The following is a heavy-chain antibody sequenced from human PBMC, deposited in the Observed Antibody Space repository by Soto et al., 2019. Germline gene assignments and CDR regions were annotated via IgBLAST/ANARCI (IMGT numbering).Heavy chain of an antibody. V-gene: IGHV1-69*13. CDR2: IIPIFGTA. J-gene: IGHJ4*02. CDR1: GGTFSSYA. D-gene: IGHD3-22*01. Sequence: ASVKVSCKASGGTFSSYAISCVRQAPGQGLEWMGGIIPIFGTANYAQKIQGRVTITADESTSTAYMELSSLRSEDTAVYYCARDRRTDYYYDSSGPPYYFDYWGQGTLVTVSS. CDR3: ARDRRTDYYYDSSGPPYYFDY.